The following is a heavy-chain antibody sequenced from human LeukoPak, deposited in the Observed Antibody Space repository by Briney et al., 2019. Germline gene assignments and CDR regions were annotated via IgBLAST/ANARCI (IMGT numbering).Heavy chain of an antibody. Sequence: GGSLRLSCAASGFTFSSYAMHWVRQAPGKGLEWVAVIPYDGSNKYYADSVKGRFTISRDNSKNTLYLQMNSLGAEDTAVYYCAFTTGIAAAGTWNYFDYWGQGTLVTVSS. D-gene: IGHD6-13*01. CDR2: IPYDGSNK. CDR1: GFTFSSYA. J-gene: IGHJ4*02. V-gene: IGHV3-30-3*01. CDR3: AFTTGIAAAGTWNYFDY.